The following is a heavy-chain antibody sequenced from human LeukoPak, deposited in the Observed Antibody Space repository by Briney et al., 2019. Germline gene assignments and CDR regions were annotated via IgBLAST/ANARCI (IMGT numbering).Heavy chain of an antibody. D-gene: IGHD6-13*01. CDR1: GFTFRSYA. J-gene: IGHJ4*02. CDR2: ISGGGGGT. Sequence: GGSLRLSCAASGFTFRSYAMSWVRQAPGQGLEWVSSISGGGGGTYYANPVKGRFTISRDNSKSTLYLQMNGLRAEDPAVYYCAKISTPIPAAGAMDNWGQGTLVTVSS. CDR3: AKISTPIPAAGAMDN. V-gene: IGHV3-23*01.